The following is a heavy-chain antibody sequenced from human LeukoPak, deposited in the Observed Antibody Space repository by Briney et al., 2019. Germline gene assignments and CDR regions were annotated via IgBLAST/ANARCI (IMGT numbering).Heavy chain of an antibody. CDR1: GYTFTDYY. Sequence: ASVKVSCKVSGYTFTDYYMHWVQQAPGKGLEWMGLVDPEEGETIYAEKFQGRVTITAETSTDTAYRELSSLRSEDTAVYYWATDVGGVRLGELYCWGQGTLVTVSS. J-gene: IGHJ4*02. D-gene: IGHD3-16*01. V-gene: IGHV1-69-2*01. CDR3: ATDVGGVRLGELYC. CDR2: VDPEEGET.